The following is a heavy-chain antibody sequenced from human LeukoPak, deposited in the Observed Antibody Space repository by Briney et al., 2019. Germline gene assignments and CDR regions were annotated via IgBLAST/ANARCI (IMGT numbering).Heavy chain of an antibody. CDR2: IYYSGST. V-gene: IGHV4-59*08. CDR3: ARQGSSACQFLDY. CDR1: ARSISSYY. J-gene: IGHJ4*02. Sequence: PSEPLSLTCTVSARSISSYYWSWIRQPPGKGLEWIGYIYYSGSTNYSPSLKSRVTISVDSSKSQSSLQLSSLTAADTAVYCCARQGSSACQFLDYWSEGTLVSVP. D-gene: IGHD3-3*01.